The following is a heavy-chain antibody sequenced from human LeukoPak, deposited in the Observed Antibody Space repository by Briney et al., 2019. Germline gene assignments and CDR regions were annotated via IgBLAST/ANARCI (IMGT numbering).Heavy chain of an antibody. Sequence: GTLRLSCAASGFTFSSYGIHWVRQAPGKGLEWVAVIWYDGSNKYYADSVKGRFTISRDNSKNTLYLQMNSLRAEDTAVYYCARDEDHYFDYWGQGTLVTVSS. CDR1: GFTFSSYG. J-gene: IGHJ4*02. CDR2: IWYDGSNK. V-gene: IGHV3-33*01. CDR3: ARDEDHYFDY.